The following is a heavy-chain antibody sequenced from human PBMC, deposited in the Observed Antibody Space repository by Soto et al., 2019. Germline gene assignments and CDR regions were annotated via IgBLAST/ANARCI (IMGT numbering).Heavy chain of an antibody. D-gene: IGHD6-19*01. Sequence: QVQLVQSGAEVKKPGASVKVSCKASDYTFTSYGISWVRQAPGQGLEWMGWISAYNGNTKYAQKFQGRVTMTTDTSESTDYMELRSLRSDDTDVYYCARDRAVALIDYWGQGTLVTVSS. CDR2: ISAYNGNT. J-gene: IGHJ4*02. V-gene: IGHV1-18*01. CDR3: ARDRAVALIDY. CDR1: DYTFTSYG.